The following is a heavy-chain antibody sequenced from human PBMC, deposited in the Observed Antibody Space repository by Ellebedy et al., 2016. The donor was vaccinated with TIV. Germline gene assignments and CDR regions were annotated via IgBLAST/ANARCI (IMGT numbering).Heavy chain of an antibody. Sequence: PGGSLRLSCAASGFTFSTYWMSWVRQAPGKGLEGVANIKQDGSEKYYVDSVKGRFTISRDNAKNSLYMQMNSLRAEDTAVYYCARFVDSYGLRYFDYWGQGTLVTVSS. V-gene: IGHV3-7*03. CDR3: ARFVDSYGLRYFDY. J-gene: IGHJ4*02. CDR2: IKQDGSEK. D-gene: IGHD5-18*01. CDR1: GFTFSTYW.